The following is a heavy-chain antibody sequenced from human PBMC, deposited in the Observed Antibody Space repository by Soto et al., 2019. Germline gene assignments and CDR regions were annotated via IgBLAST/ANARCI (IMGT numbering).Heavy chain of an antibody. D-gene: IGHD6-19*01. CDR2: IYPDDSET. CDR3: ARSRRGAYSSGWYSPSGYYNYGIDV. V-gene: IGHV5-51*01. Sequence: GESLKISCKASGYSFTTYWIGWVRQMPGKGLEWMGIIYPDDSETKYSPSFQGQVTISADKSITTAYLQWTSLKASDTAMYYCARSRRGAYSSGWYSPSGYYNYGIDVWGQGTKVTVSS. CDR1: GYSFTTYW. J-gene: IGHJ6*02.